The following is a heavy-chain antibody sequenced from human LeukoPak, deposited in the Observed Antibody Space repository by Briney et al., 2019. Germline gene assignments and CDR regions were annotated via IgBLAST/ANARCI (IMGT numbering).Heavy chain of an antibody. CDR1: GGSISSYY. D-gene: IGHD1-26*01. J-gene: IGHJ4*02. Sequence: SETLSLTCTVSGGSISSYYWSWIRQPAGKGLEWIGRTYTSGNTNSNPSLKSRVTMSVDTSNNQFSLKLSSVTAADTAVYYYAREGSQSGSRHFDYWGQGTLVTVSS. CDR3: AREGSQSGSRHFDY. V-gene: IGHV4-4*07. CDR2: TYTSGNT.